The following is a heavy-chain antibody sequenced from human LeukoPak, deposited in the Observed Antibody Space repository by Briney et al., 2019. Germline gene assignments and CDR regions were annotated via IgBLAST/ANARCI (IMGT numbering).Heavy chain of an antibody. J-gene: IGHJ4*02. Sequence: GGSLRLSCAASRFTVSSNYMSWVRQAPGKGLEWVSAISGSGGNTYYADSVKGRFTISRDNSKNTLYLQMNSLRAEDTAVYYCAKDSSGWYDPQPPDYWGQGTLVTVSS. CDR2: ISGSGGNT. D-gene: IGHD6-19*01. V-gene: IGHV3-23*01. CDR1: RFTVSSNY. CDR3: AKDSSGWYDPQPPDY.